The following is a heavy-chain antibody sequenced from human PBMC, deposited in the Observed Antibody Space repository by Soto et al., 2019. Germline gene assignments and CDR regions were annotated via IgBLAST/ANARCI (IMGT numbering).Heavy chain of an antibody. J-gene: IGHJ4*02. D-gene: IGHD3-3*01. CDR3: ARFTSNWSASGY. Sequence: PXVCLRLSGAASAFTLSSYWMHWVRQAAGKGLVWVSHIHGDGSTTSYADSVKGRFTISRDNAKNVLYLQMNSLIAEDTAVFYCARFTSNWSASGYCGLETRVAVSS. CDR1: AFTLSSYW. V-gene: IGHV3-74*01. CDR2: IHGDGSTT.